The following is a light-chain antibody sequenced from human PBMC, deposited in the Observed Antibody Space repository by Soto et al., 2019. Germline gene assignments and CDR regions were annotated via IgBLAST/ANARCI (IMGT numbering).Light chain of an antibody. CDR2: DAS. CDR1: QSVSRY. CDR3: QQRGDRAST. J-gene: IGKJ4*01. Sequence: EIVLTQSPATLSLSPGERATLSCRASQSVSRYLAWYQQKPGQATRLLIYDASNRATGIPGRFSGSGSVTDFTLITSSLEAEDLAVYDCQQRGDRASTFGGGNKMQIK. V-gene: IGKV3-11*01.